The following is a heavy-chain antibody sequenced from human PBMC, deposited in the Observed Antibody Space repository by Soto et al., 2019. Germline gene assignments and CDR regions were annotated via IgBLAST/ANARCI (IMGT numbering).Heavy chain of an antibody. V-gene: IGHV3-7*03. CDR2: IGEDGSEK. D-gene: IGHD2-15*01. CDR3: ARGSGGHNYYYGMDV. CDR1: GFTFSTYW. J-gene: IGHJ6*02. Sequence: GGSLRLSCTASGFTFSTYWMSWVRQAPGMGLEWVANIGEDGSEKYYVDSVKGRFTISRDNAKNSLYLQMNSLRADDTAVYYCARGSGGHNYYYGMDVWGQGTTVTVSS.